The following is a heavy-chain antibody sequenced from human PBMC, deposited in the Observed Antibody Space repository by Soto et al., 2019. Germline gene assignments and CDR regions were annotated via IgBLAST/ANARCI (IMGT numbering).Heavy chain of an antibody. D-gene: IGHD5-18*01. J-gene: IGHJ2*01. Sequence: QVQLVESGGGVVQPGRSLRISCAATGFSFNFYAMYWVRQAPGNGLEWVAMISNDRSSENYADSVRGRIIISRDNSKKTLFLQMNSLRPEDTATYYCVRDSGANYGTFWYFDLWGRGTLVTVSS. V-gene: IGHV3-30-3*01. CDR1: GFSFNFYA. CDR3: VRDSGANYGTFWYFDL. CDR2: ISNDRSSE.